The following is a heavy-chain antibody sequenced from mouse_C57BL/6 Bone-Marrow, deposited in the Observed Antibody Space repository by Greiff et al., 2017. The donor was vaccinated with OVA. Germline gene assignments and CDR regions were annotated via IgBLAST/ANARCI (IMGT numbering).Heavy chain of an antibody. CDR3: TLGSNDAIDY. CDR2: IDPETGGT. J-gene: IGHJ4*01. V-gene: IGHV1-15*01. CDR1: GYTFTDYE. Sequence: VKLVESGAELVRPGASVTLSCKASGYTFTDYEMHWVKQTPVHGLEWIGAIDPETGGTAYNQKFKGKAILTADKSSSTAYMELRSLTSEDSAVYYCTLGSNDAIDYWGQGTSVTVSS. D-gene: IGHD2-5*01.